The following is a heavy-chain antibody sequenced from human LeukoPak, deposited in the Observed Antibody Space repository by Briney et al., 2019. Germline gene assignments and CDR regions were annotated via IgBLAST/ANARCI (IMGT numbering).Heavy chain of an antibody. CDR1: GFTFSSYG. V-gene: IGHV3-30*18. Sequence: GGSLRLSCAASGFTFSSYGMHWVRQAPGKGLEGVAVISYDGSNKYYADSVKGRFTISRDNSKNTLYLQMNSLRAEDTAVYYCAKDVGFGGFPPYYFDYWGQGTLVTVSS. D-gene: IGHD2-15*01. CDR2: ISYDGSNK. CDR3: AKDVGFGGFPPYYFDY. J-gene: IGHJ4*02.